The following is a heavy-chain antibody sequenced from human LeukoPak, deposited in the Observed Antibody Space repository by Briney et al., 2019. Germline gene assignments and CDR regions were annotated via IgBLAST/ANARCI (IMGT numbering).Heavy chain of an antibody. CDR2: ITPGGGT. V-gene: IGHV1-2*02. J-gene: IGHJ4*02. Sequence: ASVKVSCKASGYTFTNYAMHWVRQAPGLGLEWMGWITPGGGTNYPQKFQGRVAITWDTSITTAYMDLSRLTSDDTAVYYCARDRYGDGFAHFDYWGQGALVTVSS. D-gene: IGHD5-24*01. CDR3: ARDRYGDGFAHFDY. CDR1: GYTFTNYA.